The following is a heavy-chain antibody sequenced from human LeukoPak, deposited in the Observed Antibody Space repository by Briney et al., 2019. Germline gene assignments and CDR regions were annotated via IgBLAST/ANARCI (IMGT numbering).Heavy chain of an antibody. CDR2: ISTSSSYI. J-gene: IGHJ4*02. CDR3: ARVYQGVSLFDGIDY. Sequence: GGSLRLSCAASGFTFSSYSMNWVRQAPGKGLEWVSSISTSSSYINYADSVKGRFTISRDNAKKSRYLQMNSLRAEDTAVYYCARVYQGVSLFDGIDYWGQGTLVTVSS. V-gene: IGHV3-21*01. CDR1: GFTFSSYS. D-gene: IGHD3-10*01.